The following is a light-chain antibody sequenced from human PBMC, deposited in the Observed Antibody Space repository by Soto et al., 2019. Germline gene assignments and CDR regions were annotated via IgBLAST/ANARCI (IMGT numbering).Light chain of an antibody. J-gene: IGKJ1*01. CDR3: QQSGNSAWT. CDR2: GAS. Sequence: EIVLTQSPGTLSLSPGERATLSCRASQSVSSSYLAWYQQKPGQAPRLLLYGASSRATGIPDRFSGSGSGPDCTLTISRLEPEDFAVYYCQQSGNSAWTFGQGTKVAI. V-gene: IGKV3-20*01. CDR1: QSVSSSY.